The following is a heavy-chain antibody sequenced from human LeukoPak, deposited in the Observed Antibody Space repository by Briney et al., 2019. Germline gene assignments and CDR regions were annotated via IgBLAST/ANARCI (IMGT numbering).Heavy chain of an antibody. Sequence: ASVKVSCKASNYTFTSYGISWVRQAPGQGLEWMAWINAYNGDTNYAQKFQGRVTLTTDTSTSTAYMELRSLRSEDTAVYYCATNGYCSSTSCPTYYYYYMDVWGKGTTVTVSS. D-gene: IGHD2-2*01. CDR3: ATNGYCSSTSCPTYYYYYMDV. V-gene: IGHV1-18*01. CDR1: NYTFTSYG. J-gene: IGHJ6*03. CDR2: INAYNGDT.